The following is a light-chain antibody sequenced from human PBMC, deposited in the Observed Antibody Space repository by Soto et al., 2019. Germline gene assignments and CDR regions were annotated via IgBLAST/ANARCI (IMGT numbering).Light chain of an antibody. CDR2: WGS. Sequence: DLVMTQSPLSLPVTPGEPASISCRSSQSLLHSNVYNYLDWYLQKPGQSPQLLIYWGSNRASGVPDRLSGSGSGTDFTLNISRVEAEDVGVYYCMQALQTLWTFGQGTKVEI. CDR3: MQALQTLWT. J-gene: IGKJ1*01. V-gene: IGKV2-28*01. CDR1: QSLLHSNVYNY.